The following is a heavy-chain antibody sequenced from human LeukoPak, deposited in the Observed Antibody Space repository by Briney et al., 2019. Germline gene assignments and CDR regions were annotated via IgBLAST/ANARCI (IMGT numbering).Heavy chain of an antibody. CDR1: GFTFSDYY. V-gene: IGHV3-30*02. CDR3: AKDLGRRATYYDYVWGSYRYGPVDY. CDR2: IRYDGSNK. Sequence: TGGSLRLSCAASGFTFSDYYMSWIRQAPGKGLEWVAFIRYDGSNKYYADSVKGRFTISRDNSKNTLYLQMNSLRAEDTAVYYCAKDLGRRATYYDYVWGSYRYGPVDYWGQGTLVTVSS. J-gene: IGHJ4*02. D-gene: IGHD3-16*02.